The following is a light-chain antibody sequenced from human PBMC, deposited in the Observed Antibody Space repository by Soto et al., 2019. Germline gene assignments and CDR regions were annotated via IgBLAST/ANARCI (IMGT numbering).Light chain of an antibody. Sequence: QSVLTQSPSASASLGASVKLTCTLTSGHSSYAIAWHQQQPEKGPRYLMNLNGDGSHSKGDGIPDRFSGSSSGAERDLTISSLQSEDEADYYCQTWGTGIQVFGGGTKLTV. V-gene: IGLV4-69*01. J-gene: IGLJ3*02. CDR1: SGHSSYA. CDR2: LNGDGSH. CDR3: QTWGTGIQV.